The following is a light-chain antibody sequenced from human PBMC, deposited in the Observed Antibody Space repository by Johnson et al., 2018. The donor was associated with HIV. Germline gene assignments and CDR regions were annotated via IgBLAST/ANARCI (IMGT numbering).Light chain of an antibody. V-gene: IGLV1-51*02. CDR2: ENN. J-gene: IGLJ1*01. CDR1: SSNIGNNY. CDR3: GTWDSSLRAYV. Sequence: QSVLTQPPSVSAAPGQKVTISCSGSSSNIGNNYVSWYQQLPRGAPKLLIYENNKRPSGIPDRFSGSKSGTSATLDITGLQSGDEADYYCGTWDSSLRAYVFGNGTKVTVL.